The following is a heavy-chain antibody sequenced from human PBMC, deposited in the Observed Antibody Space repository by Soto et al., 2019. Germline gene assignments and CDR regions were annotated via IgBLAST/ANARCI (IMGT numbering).Heavy chain of an antibody. J-gene: IGHJ4*02. CDR1: GGSMNTYY. V-gene: IGHV4-59*01. CDR2: IYSSGST. Sequence: PSETLSLTCSVSGGSMNTYYWSWIRQPPGKGLEWIGYIYSSGSTNYKLSLKSRVVFSVDTSKNQFSLKLSSVTAADTAVYYCARGSGNTFDYWGQGTLVTVSS. CDR3: ARGSGNTFDY. D-gene: IGHD2-15*01.